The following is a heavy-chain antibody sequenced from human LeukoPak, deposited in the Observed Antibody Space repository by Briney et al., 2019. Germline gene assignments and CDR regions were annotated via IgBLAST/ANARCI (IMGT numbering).Heavy chain of an antibody. CDR1: GFTFSSYG. CDR3: ARDYPGDYDILTGEYYYYGMDV. D-gene: IGHD3-9*01. V-gene: IGHV3-33*01. Sequence: GGSLRLSCAVSGFTFSSYGMHWVRQAPGKGLEWVAVIWYDGSNKYYADSVKGRLTISRDNSKNTLYLQMNSLRAEDTAVYYCARDYPGDYDILTGEYYYYGMDVWGQGTTVTVSS. CDR2: IWYDGSNK. J-gene: IGHJ6*02.